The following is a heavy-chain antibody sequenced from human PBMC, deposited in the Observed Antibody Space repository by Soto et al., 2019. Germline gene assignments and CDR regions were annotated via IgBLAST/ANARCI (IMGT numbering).Heavy chain of an antibody. Sequence: EVQLLESGGGLVQPGGSLRLSCAASGFAFNTYAMNWVRQAPGKGLEWVSIISGSGRTIYYADSVKGRFAISRDNSKNTLYLQMNSLRAEDTAVYYCARKRLTSNGRDFFDPWGQGALVTVSS. CDR1: GFAFNTYA. CDR3: ARKRLTSNGRDFFDP. CDR2: ISGSGRTI. J-gene: IGHJ5*02. V-gene: IGHV3-23*01. D-gene: IGHD2-8*01.